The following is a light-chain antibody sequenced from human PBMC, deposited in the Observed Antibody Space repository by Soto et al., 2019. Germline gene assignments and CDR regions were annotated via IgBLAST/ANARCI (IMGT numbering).Light chain of an antibody. J-gene: IGKJ1*01. CDR1: QTIRNY. CDR3: QQYGLQGT. V-gene: IGKV1-5*01. Sequence: DIQMTQSPSTLSAFVGDRVTITCRASQTIRNYLAWYQQKPGKAPALLIYDAPSLENEVPSRFSGSGFGTEFNLTISSLQPDDSATYYCQQYGLQGTFGKGTKADIK. CDR2: DAP.